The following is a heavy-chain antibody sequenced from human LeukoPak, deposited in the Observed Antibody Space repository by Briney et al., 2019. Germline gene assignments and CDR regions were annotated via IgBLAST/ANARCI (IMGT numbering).Heavy chain of an antibody. CDR1: GYTFTGYY. CDR3: ARGEVDSSGWDCFHF. Sequence: ASVKVSCKASGYTFTGYYMHWVRRAPGQELEWMGWINPNSGATNYPQKFQGRVTMTGDTSISTAYMELSSLRSDDTAVYYCARGEVDSSGWDCFHFWGQGTLVTVSS. J-gene: IGHJ4*02. CDR2: INPNSGAT. D-gene: IGHD6-19*01. V-gene: IGHV1-2*02.